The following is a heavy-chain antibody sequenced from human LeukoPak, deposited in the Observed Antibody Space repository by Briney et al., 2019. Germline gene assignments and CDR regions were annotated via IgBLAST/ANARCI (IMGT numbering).Heavy chain of an antibody. Sequence: PGGSLRLSCAASGFTFFSYGLHWVRQAPGKGLEWVAVMSDDGSSQYYADSVKGRFTISRDNSKNTLYLQMNSLRAEDTAVYYCARESYDSSGQDYWGQGTLVTVSS. CDR1: GFTFFSYG. J-gene: IGHJ4*02. CDR3: ARESYDSSGQDY. CDR2: MSDDGSSQ. V-gene: IGHV3-30*03. D-gene: IGHD3-22*01.